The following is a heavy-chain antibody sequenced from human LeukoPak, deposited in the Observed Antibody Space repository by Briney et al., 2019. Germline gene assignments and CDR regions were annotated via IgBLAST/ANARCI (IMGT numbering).Heavy chain of an antibody. CDR3: ARWGLVAPGTYYYYYMDV. D-gene: IGHD2-2*01. V-gene: IGHV1-18*01. J-gene: IGHJ6*03. CDR2: INAYNGDT. Sequence: ASVKVSCKASGGTFSSYAISWVRQAPGQGLEWMGWINAYNGDTHYAQNLQGRLTMTTDTSTSMAFMELRSLRPDDTAVYFCARWGLVAPGTYYYYYMDVWGRGTTVTVSS. CDR1: GGTFSSYA.